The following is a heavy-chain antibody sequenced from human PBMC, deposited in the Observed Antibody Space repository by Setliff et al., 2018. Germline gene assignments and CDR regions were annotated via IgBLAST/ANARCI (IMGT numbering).Heavy chain of an antibody. CDR1: GYTFTSYG. V-gene: IGHV1-8*02. D-gene: IGHD3-3*01. CDR3: ARGYRGYYNFWSGSQGANWFDP. J-gene: IGHJ5*02. CDR2: MNPNSGNT. Sequence: ASVKVSCKASGYTFTSYGISWVRQAPGQGLEWMGWMNPNSGNTGYAQKFQGRVAMTRNTSISTAYMELSSLRSEDTAVYYCARGYRGYYNFWSGSQGANWFDPWGQGTLVTVSS.